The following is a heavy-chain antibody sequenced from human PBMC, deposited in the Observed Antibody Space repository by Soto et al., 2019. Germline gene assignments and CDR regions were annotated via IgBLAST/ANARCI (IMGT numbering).Heavy chain of an antibody. CDR2: INSDGSST. V-gene: IGHV3-74*01. CDR1: VFTFSSYW. Sequence: GALRLSCAAPVFTFSSYWMHWVRQAPGKGLVWVSRINSDGSSTSYADAVKGRFTISRDNAKNTLYLQMNSLRAEDTAVYYCARGKVTVSSSSWYERSGDYGMDVWGQGTTVTVSS. D-gene: IGHD6-13*01. J-gene: IGHJ6*02. CDR3: ARGKVTVSSSSWYERSGDYGMDV.